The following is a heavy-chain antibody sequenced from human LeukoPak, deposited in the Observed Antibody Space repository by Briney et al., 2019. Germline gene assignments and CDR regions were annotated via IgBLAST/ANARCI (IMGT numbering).Heavy chain of an antibody. J-gene: IGHJ3*02. V-gene: IGHV3-66*04. Sequence: GGSLRLSCAASGITVSDNYMSWVRLAPGKGLEWVSVIYSGGSTYYADSVKGRFTISRDNSKNTLYLQMNSLRAEDTAVYYCARQESYYYRSRDYPGAFDIWGQGTMVTVSS. CDR2: IYSGGST. D-gene: IGHD3-22*01. CDR1: GITVSDNY. CDR3: ARQESYYYRSRDYPGAFDI.